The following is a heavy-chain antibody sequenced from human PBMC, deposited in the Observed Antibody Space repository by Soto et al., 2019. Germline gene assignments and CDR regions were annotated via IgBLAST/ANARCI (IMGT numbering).Heavy chain of an antibody. CDR3: ATGSRRDY. CDR2: INAGNGNA. V-gene: IGHV1-3*05. J-gene: IGHJ4*02. CDR1: GYSFTSYD. Sequence: QVQLVQSGAEEKKPGASVKVSCKASGYSFTSYDIHWVREAPGQRLEWMGWINAGNGNAKYSQKFQGRVTITRDTSATTAYMELSSLRSEDTAVYYCATGSRRDYWGQGTLVSVSS. D-gene: IGHD1-26*01.